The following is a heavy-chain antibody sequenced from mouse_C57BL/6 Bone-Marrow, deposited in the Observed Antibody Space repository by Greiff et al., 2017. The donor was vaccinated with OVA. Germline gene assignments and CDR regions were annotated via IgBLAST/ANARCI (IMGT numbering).Heavy chain of an antibody. Sequence: EVQLQESGPGLVKPSQSLSLTCSVTGYSITSGYYWNWIRQFPGNKLEWMGYISYDGSNNYNPSLKNRISITRDTSKNQFFLKLNSVTTEDTATYYCARDWGYDYYWGQGTTLTVSS. CDR1: GYSITSGYY. D-gene: IGHD2-4*01. J-gene: IGHJ2*01. CDR3: ARDWGYDYY. V-gene: IGHV3-6*01. CDR2: ISYDGSN.